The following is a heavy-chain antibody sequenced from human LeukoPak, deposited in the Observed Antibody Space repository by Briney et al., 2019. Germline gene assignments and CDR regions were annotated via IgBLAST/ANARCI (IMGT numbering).Heavy chain of an antibody. CDR1: GFTFSSDG. CDR3: AKGITRDSYYLDY. J-gene: IGHJ4*02. D-gene: IGHD1-20*01. CDR2: VSNNGIDK. Sequence: GGSLRLSCAASGFTFSSDGIHWVRQAPAKGLEWVAFVSNNGIDKHYGDSVQGRFSISRDNSKNTLYLEMKSLRVEDTAMYYCAKGITRDSYYLDYWGQGTLVTVSS. V-gene: IGHV3-30*18.